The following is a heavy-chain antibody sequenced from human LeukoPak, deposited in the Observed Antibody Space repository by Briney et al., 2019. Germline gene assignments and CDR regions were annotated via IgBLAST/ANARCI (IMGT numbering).Heavy chain of an antibody. J-gene: IGHJ6*03. Sequence: PSETLSLTCTVSGGSISSYYWSWIRQPAGKGLEWIGRIYTSGSTNYNPSLKSRVTMSVDTSKNQFSLKLSSVTAADTAVYYCARYSSSSVHYYYYMDVWGKGTTVTVSS. CDR1: GGSISSYY. CDR2: IYTSGST. CDR3: ARYSSSSVHYYYYMDV. V-gene: IGHV4-4*07. D-gene: IGHD6-6*01.